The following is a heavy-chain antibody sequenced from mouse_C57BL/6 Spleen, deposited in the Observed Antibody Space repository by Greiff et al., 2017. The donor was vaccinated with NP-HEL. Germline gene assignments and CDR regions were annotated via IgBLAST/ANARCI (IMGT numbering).Heavy chain of an antibody. V-gene: IGHV1-50*01. CDR2: IDPSDSYT. CDR1: GYTFTSYW. Sequence: QVQLKQPGAELVKPGASVKLSCKASGYTFTSYWMQWVKQRPGQGLEWIGEIDPSDSYTNYNQKFKGKATLTVDTSSSTAYMQLSSLTSEDSAVYYCHYYGSSYGYFDVWGTGTTVTVSS. D-gene: IGHD1-1*01. J-gene: IGHJ1*03. CDR3: HYYGSSYGYFDV.